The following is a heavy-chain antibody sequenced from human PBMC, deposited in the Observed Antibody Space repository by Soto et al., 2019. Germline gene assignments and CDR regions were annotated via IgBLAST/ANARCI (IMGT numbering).Heavy chain of an antibody. V-gene: IGHV3-23*01. D-gene: IGHD3-16*01. CDR1: GFTFSSYA. Sequence: EVQLLESGGGLVQPGGSLRLSCAASGFTFSSYAMSWVRQAPGTGLEWVSAISGSGGSTYYADSVKGRFTISRDNSKNTLYLQMNSLRAEDTAVYYCAIGSSGDYVWGSSDYWGQGTLVTVSS. CDR2: ISGSGGST. CDR3: AIGSSGDYVWGSSDY. J-gene: IGHJ4*02.